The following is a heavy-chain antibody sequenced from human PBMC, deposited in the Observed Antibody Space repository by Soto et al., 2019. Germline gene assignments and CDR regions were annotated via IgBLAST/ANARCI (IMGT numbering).Heavy chain of an antibody. V-gene: IGHV3-30-3*01. D-gene: IGHD4-4*01. Sequence: QVQLVESGGGVVQPGRSLRLSCAASGFTFSSYAMHWVRQAPGKGLEWEAVISYDGSNKYYADSVKGRFTISRDNSKNTLYLQMNSQRAEDTAVYYCARPLWRDDYNWGYFDLWGPGTLVTVSS. CDR1: GFTFSSYA. CDR2: ISYDGSNK. CDR3: ARPLWRDDYNWGYFDL. J-gene: IGHJ2*01.